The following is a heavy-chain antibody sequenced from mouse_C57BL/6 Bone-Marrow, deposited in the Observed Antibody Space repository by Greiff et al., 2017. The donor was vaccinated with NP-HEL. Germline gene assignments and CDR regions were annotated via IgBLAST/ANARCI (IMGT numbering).Heavy chain of an antibody. CDR3: ARGAY. CDR2: IYPGDGDT. Sequence: VVEPGASVKISCTASGYAFSSYWMNWVKQRPGKGLEWIGQIYPGDGDTNYNGKFKDKASLTADKSSSTAYMQLSSLTSEDSAVYFCARGAYWGQGTLVTVSA. J-gene: IGHJ3*01. V-gene: IGHV1-80*01. CDR1: GYAFSSYW.